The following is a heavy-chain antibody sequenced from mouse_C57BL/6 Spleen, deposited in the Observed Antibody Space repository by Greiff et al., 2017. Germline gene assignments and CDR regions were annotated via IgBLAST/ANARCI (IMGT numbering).Heavy chain of an antibody. J-gene: IGHJ1*03. D-gene: IGHD1-1*01. Sequence: EVQLQESGVELVRPGASVKLSCTASGFNITDDYMHWVKQRPDQGLEWIGWIDPENGDTEYASKFQGKATITADTSSNTAYLQLSSLTSEDTAVYYCTTNYGSPWGTGTTVTVSS. CDR1: GFNITDDY. CDR3: TTNYGSP. CDR2: IDPENGDT. V-gene: IGHV14-4*01.